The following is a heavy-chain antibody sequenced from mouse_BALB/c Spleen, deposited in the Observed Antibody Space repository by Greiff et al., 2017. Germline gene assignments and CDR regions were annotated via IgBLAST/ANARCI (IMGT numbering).Heavy chain of an antibody. V-gene: IGHV1-62-2*01. CDR1: GYTFTEYI. D-gene: IGHD2-4*01. CDR2: FYPGSGSI. CDR3: ARQIYDYDEAMDY. J-gene: IGHJ4*01. Sequence: VQGVESGAGLVKPGASVKLSCKASGYTFTEYIIHWVKQRSGQGLEWIGWFYPGSGSIKYNEKFKDKATLTADKSSSTVYMELSRLTSEDSAVYFCARQIYDYDEAMDYWGQGTSVTVSS.